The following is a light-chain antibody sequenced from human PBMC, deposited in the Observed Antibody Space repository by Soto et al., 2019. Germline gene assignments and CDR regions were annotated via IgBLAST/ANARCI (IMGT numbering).Light chain of an antibody. CDR3: QQSMT. Sequence: DIQMTQSPSTLSASVGDRVTITCRASQSISSWLAWYQQEPGKAPKLLIYDASSLESGVPSRFSGSGSGTEFTLTISSLQPDDFATYYCQQSMTFGQGTKADIK. CDR2: DAS. CDR1: QSISSW. J-gene: IGKJ1*01. V-gene: IGKV1-5*01.